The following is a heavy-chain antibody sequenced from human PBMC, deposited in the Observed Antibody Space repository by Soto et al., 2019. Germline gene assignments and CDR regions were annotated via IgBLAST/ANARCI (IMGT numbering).Heavy chain of an antibody. CDR1: GGSISGHY. CDR3: ARVGSSGWSPDY. D-gene: IGHD6-19*01. CDR2: IFYSGSTTY. Sequence: PSETLSLTCTVPGGSISGHYWIWIRQPPGEGMEWIGYIFYSGSTTYNNNPSLKSRVSISVDTSKNQFYLRLSSVTAADTAVYYCARVGSSGWSPDYWGQGSLVTVSS. J-gene: IGHJ4*02. V-gene: IGHV4-59*11.